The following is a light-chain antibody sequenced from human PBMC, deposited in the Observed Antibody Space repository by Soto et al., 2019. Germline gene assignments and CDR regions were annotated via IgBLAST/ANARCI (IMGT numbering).Light chain of an antibody. J-gene: IGKJ2*01. Sequence: EIVLTQSPGTLSLSPGERATLSCRASQSVTSSYLAWYQQKLGQAPRLLIYGASTRATGIPDRFSGSGSGTDFTLTISRLEPEDFAVYYCQQYGSSPRYTFGQWTKLEIK. CDR2: GAS. V-gene: IGKV3-20*01. CDR1: QSVTSSY. CDR3: QQYGSSPRYT.